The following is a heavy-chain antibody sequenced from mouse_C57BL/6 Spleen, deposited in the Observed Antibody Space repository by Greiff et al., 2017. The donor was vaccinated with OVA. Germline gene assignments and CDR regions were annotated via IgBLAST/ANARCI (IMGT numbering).Heavy chain of an antibody. V-gene: IGHV1-59*01. CDR2: IDPSDSYT. Sequence: QVQLQQPGAELVRPGTSVKLSCKASGYTFTSYWMHWVKQRPGQGLEWIGVIDPSDSYTNYNQKFKGKATLTVDTSSSTAYMQLSSLTSGDSAVYDCDAEGGLLMGFAYWGQGTLVTVSA. J-gene: IGHJ3*01. CDR1: GYTFTSYW. D-gene: IGHD2-3*01. CDR3: DAEGGLLMGFAY.